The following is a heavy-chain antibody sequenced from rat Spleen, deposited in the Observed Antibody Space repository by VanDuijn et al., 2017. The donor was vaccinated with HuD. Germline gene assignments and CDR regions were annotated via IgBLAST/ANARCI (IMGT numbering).Heavy chain of an antibody. CDR2: IWGNGNT. CDR3: ATQHYYDGYYRDN. Sequence: QVQLRESGPGLVQPSQTLSLTCTVSGFSLSSYGVIRVRQPPGKGLEWMGVIWGNGNTNYKSALKSRLSISRDTSKNQVFLKMNNLQTEDTAMYFCATQHYYDGYYRDNWGQGVMVTVSS. D-gene: IGHD1-12*03. J-gene: IGHJ2*01. V-gene: IGHV2S61*01. CDR1: GFSLSSYG.